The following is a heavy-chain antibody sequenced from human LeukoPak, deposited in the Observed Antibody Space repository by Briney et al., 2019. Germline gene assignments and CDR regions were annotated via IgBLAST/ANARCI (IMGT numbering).Heavy chain of an antibody. D-gene: IGHD3-22*01. Sequence: PSGTLSLTCTVSGGSISSYYWSWIRQPPGKGLEWIGYINYRGSTNYNPSLKSRVTISVDTSKNQFSLKLSSVPAADMAVYYCARSAYSSGYYYFDYWGQGTLVTVSS. CDR3: ARSAYSSGYYYFDY. J-gene: IGHJ4*02. CDR2: INYRGST. V-gene: IGHV4-59*08. CDR1: GGSISSYY.